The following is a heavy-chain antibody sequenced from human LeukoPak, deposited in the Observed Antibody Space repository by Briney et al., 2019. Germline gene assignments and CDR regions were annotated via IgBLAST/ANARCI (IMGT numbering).Heavy chain of an antibody. D-gene: IGHD1-26*01. CDR2: IYYSGST. V-gene: IGHV4-59*08. J-gene: IGHJ5*02. Sequence: SETLSLTCTVSGGSISSYYWSWIRQPPGKGLEWIGYIYYSGSTNYNPSLKSRVTISVDTSKNQFSLKLSSVTAADTAVYYCARATSGSYFDWFDPWGQGTLVTVSS. CDR3: ARATSGSYFDWFDP. CDR1: GGSISSYY.